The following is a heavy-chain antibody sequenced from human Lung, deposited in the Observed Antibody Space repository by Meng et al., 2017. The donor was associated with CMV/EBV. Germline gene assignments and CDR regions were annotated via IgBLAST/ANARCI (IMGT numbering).Heavy chain of an antibody. D-gene: IGHD4-17*01. J-gene: IGHJ4*02. CDR1: GFTCSSYW. Sequence: CAASGFTCSSYWMSWVRQAPGKGLEWVANIKQDGSEKYYVDSVKGRFTISRDNAKNSLYLQMNSLRAEDTAVYYCARDGGPLRPFDYWGQGTLVTVSS. CDR3: ARDGGPLRPFDY. V-gene: IGHV3-7*01. CDR2: IKQDGSEK.